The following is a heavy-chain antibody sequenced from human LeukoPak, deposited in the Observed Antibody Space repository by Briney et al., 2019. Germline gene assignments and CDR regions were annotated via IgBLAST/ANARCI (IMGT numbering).Heavy chain of an antibody. J-gene: IGHJ4*02. CDR2: IYTSGTT. D-gene: IGHD3-22*01. Sequence: SETLSLTCTVSGGSISSGSYYWSWIRQPAGKGLEWIGRIYTSGTTNYNPSLKSRVTISVDTSKNQFSLKLSSVTAADTAVYYCARHGDSSGYYRNFDYWGQGTLVTVSS. CDR3: ARHGDSSGYYRNFDY. CDR1: GGSISSGSYY. V-gene: IGHV4-61*02.